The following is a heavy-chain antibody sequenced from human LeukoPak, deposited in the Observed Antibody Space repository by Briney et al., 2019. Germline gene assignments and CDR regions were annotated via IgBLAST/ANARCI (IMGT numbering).Heavy chain of an antibody. D-gene: IGHD3-9*01. J-gene: IGHJ6*03. CDR2: MNPNSGNT. CDR1: GYTFTSYD. V-gene: IGHV1-8*01. CDR3: ARDGVLRYFDGYYYYMDV. Sequence: ASVKVSCKASGYTFTSYDINWVRQATGQGLEWMGWMNPNSGNTGYAQKFQGRVTMTSDMSTSTVYMELSSLRSEDTAVYYCARDGVLRYFDGYYYYMDVWGKGTTVTVSS.